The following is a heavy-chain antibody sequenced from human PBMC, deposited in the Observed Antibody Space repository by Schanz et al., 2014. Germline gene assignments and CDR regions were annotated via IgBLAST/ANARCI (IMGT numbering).Heavy chain of an antibody. CDR3: ARAAYSHGLDV. CDR1: GFTFSTYA. Sequence: QVRLVESGGGVVQPGRSLRLSCAASGFTFSTYAMHWVRQAPGKGLEWVAVISKDGSNKYYTDSVKGRFTISRDNSKNTLYVQMNSLKTEDTAVYFCARAAYSHGLDVWGRGTTVTVSS. J-gene: IGHJ6*02. D-gene: IGHD3-16*01. V-gene: IGHV3-30*04. CDR2: ISKDGSNK.